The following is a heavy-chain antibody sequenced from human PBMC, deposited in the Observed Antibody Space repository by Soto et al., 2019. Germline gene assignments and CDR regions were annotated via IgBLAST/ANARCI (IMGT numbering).Heavy chain of an antibody. CDR2: IWYDGSSK. D-gene: IGHD3-22*01. CDR3: VKDWTSYTMIVMVMGY. CDR1: GFTFSTYG. Sequence: PGGSLRLSCAASGFTFSTYGMHWVRQAPGKGLEWVAVIWYDGSSKYCADSGKGRFTISRDNSKHTLYLQMNSLSAEDTAVYYCVKDWTSYTMIVMVMGYWGQGTLVTVSS. J-gene: IGHJ4*02. V-gene: IGHV3-33*06.